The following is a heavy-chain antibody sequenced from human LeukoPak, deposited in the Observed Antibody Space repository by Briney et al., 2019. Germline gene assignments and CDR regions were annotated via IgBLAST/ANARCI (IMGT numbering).Heavy chain of an antibody. J-gene: IGHJ4*02. CDR2: ISAYNGNT. Sequence: GASVKVSCKASGYTFTNYGISWVRQAPGQGLEWMGWISAYNGNTNYAQKLQGRVTMTTDTSTSTAYMELRSLRSDDTAVYYCARDLGSGYPNSFDYWGQGTLVTVSS. CDR3: ARDLGSGYPNSFDY. D-gene: IGHD3-22*01. CDR1: GYTFTNYG. V-gene: IGHV1-18*01.